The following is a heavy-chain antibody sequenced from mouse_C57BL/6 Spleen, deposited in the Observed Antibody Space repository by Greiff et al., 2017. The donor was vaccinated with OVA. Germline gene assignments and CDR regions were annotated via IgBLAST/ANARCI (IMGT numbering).Heavy chain of an antibody. CDR2: IDPSDSYT. V-gene: IGHV1-59*01. D-gene: IGHD1-1*01. CDR1: GYTFTSYW. J-gene: IGHJ2*01. CDR3: ARGGTSVGDY. Sequence: QVQLQQPGAELVRPGTSVKLSCKASGYTFTSYWMHWVKQRPGQGLEWIGVIDPSDSYTNYNQKFKGKATLTVDTSSSTAAVQLSSLTSTDSAVYDCARGGTSVGDYWGQGTTLTVSS.